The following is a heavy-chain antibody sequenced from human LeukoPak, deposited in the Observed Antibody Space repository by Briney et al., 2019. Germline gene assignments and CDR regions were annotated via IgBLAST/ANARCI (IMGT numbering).Heavy chain of an antibody. V-gene: IGHV4-4*07. CDR3: ARLVYGQQLGGPLNWFDP. CDR2: MSSSGNN. Sequence: PSETLSLTCSVSGDPISYFYWSWIRQAAGKGLEWIGRMSSSGNNDYNASLKSRLTMSVDTSKNQFSLKLSSVTAADTAVYYCARLVYGQQLGGPLNWFDPWGQGTLVTVSS. J-gene: IGHJ5*02. CDR1: GDPISYFY. D-gene: IGHD6-13*01.